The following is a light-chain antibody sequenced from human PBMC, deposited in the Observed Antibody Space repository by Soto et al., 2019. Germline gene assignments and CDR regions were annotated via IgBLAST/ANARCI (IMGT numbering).Light chain of an antibody. V-gene: IGKV1-5*03. CDR2: KAS. J-gene: IGKJ3*01. CDR1: QSISSW. CDR3: QQYSGYPFT. Sequence: DIQMTQSPSTLSASVGDRVTITCRASQSISSWLAWYQQKPGKAPKLLIYKASSLESGVPSRFSGSGSGTEFTPTISSLQPDDFATYFCQQYSGYPFTFGPGTKVDIK.